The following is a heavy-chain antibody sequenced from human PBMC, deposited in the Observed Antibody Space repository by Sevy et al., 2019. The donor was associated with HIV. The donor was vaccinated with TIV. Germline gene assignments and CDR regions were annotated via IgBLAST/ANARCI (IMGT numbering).Heavy chain of an antibody. V-gene: IGHV4-34*01. CDR1: GGSFSGYY. Sequence: SETLSLTCVVYGGSFSGYYWSWIRQPPGKGLEWIGEINHSGSTNYNPSLKSRVTISADTSKNQFSLKLSSVTAADTAVYYCATRRGPLSFDYWGQGTLVTVSS. J-gene: IGHJ4*02. CDR3: ATRRGPLSFDY. CDR2: INHSGST.